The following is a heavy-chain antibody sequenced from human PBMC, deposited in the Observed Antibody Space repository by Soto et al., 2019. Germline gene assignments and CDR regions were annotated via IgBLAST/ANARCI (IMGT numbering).Heavy chain of an antibody. J-gene: IGHJ4*02. V-gene: IGHV2-5*01. Sequence: QITLKQSGPTLVKPTQTLTLTCTFSGFSRNTSAVAVGRVRQPPGKALEWLALIYWNEDKRYSPSLKSRLTITKDPSKNQVVLTMTNMGPVDTATSYGAYLERVGATTFASWGQGTLVSVS. CDR3: AYLERVGATTFAS. CDR2: IYWNEDK. CDR1: GFSRNTSAVA. D-gene: IGHD1-26*01.